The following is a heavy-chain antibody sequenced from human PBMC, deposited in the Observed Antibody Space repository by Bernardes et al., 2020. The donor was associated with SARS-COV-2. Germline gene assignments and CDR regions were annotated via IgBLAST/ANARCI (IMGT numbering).Heavy chain of an antibody. Sequence: GSLRPSCASSGFTFSNYALSWVRQAPGKGLEWVSTVSSGSSNTYYADSVKGRFTISRDNSKNTLYLQMHGLRAGDTAIYYCAKTAGMGWYNPFHYWGQGTLVTVSS. CDR3: AKTAGMGWYNPFHY. CDR2: VSSGSSNT. CDR1: GFTFSNYA. J-gene: IGHJ4*02. D-gene: IGHD6-19*01. V-gene: IGHV3-23*01.